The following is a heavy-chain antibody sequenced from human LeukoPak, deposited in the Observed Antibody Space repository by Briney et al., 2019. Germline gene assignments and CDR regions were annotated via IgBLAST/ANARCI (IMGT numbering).Heavy chain of an antibody. V-gene: IGHV4-34*01. Sequence: SETLSLTCAVYGGSFSGYYWSWIRQPPGKGLEWIGEINHSGSTNYNPSLKSRVTISVDTSKNQFSLKLSSVTAADTAVYYCARGRLRFLDSRFDPWGQGTLVIVSS. D-gene: IGHD3-3*01. CDR3: ARGRLRFLDSRFDP. CDR1: GGSFSGYY. CDR2: INHSGST. J-gene: IGHJ5*02.